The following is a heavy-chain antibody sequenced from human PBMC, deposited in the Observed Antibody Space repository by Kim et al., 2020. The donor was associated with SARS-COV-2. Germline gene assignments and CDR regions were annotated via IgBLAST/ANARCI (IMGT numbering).Heavy chain of an antibody. J-gene: IGHJ4*01. CDR2: ISYDGSNK. CDR3: AKNGIRGRWLQFWFDY. CDR1: GFTFSSYG. V-gene: IGHV3-30*18. Sequence: GGSLRLSCAASGFTFSSYGMHWVRQAPGKGLEWVAVISYDGSNKYYADSVKGRFTISRDNSKNTLYLQMNSLRAEDTAVYYCAKNGIRGRWLQFWFDYWG. D-gene: IGHD5-12*01.